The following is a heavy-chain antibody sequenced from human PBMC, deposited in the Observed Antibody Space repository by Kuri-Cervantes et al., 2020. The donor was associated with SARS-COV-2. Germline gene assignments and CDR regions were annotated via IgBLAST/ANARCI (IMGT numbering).Heavy chain of an antibody. V-gene: IGHV4-34*01. CDR3: ARASTTIYGVLIALFSSNAFGI. D-gene: IGHD3-3*01. CDR1: GVSFSGFY. CDR2: INHSGSA. J-gene: IGHJ3*02. Sequence: AGTLSLTCAVYGVSFSGFYWSWIRQAPGEGLEWIGEINHSGSANYSPSLKSRVTISVDTSKNQFSLRLSSVTAADTGVYYCARASTTIYGVLIALFSSNAFGIWGQGTMVTVSS.